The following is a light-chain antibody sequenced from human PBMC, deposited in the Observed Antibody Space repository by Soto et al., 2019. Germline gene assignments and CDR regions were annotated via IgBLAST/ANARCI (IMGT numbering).Light chain of an antibody. CDR1: QSVSSSY. J-gene: IGKJ5*01. Sequence: EIVLTQSPGTLSLSPGERATLSCRASQSVSSSYLAWYQQKPGQAPRLLIYGASSRPTGIPDRFSGSGSGTDFTLTISRLEPEDFATYYCQQSYSTPITFGQGTRLEIK. CDR3: QQSYSTPIT. V-gene: IGKV3-20*01. CDR2: GAS.